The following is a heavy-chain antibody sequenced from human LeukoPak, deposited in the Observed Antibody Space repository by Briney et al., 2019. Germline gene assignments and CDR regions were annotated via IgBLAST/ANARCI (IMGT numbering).Heavy chain of an antibody. CDR1: GYTFTSYA. D-gene: IGHD6-13*01. V-gene: IGHV7-4-1*02. CDR2: INANTGNP. J-gene: IGHJ6*03. CDR3: ARELAAAGTGGIYYYYYYMDV. Sequence: ASVKVSCKASGYTFTSYAMNWVRQAPGQGLEWMGWINANTGNPTYAQGFTGRFVFSLDTSVTTAYLQISSLKAEDTAVYYCARELAAAGTGGIYYYYYYMDVWGKGTTVTVSS.